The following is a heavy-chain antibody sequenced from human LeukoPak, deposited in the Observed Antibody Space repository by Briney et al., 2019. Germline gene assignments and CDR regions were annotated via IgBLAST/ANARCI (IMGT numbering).Heavy chain of an antibody. J-gene: IGHJ4*02. CDR3: ARVSDERWSSGWYVDY. CDR2: ISSSSSYI. CDR1: GFTFSSYS. V-gene: IGHV3-21*01. Sequence: PGGSLRLSCAASGFTFSSYSMNWVRQAPGKGLEWVSSISSSSSYIYYADSVKGRLTISRDNAKNSLYLQMNSLRAEDTAVYYCARVSDERWSSGWYVDYWGQGTLVTVSS. D-gene: IGHD6-19*01.